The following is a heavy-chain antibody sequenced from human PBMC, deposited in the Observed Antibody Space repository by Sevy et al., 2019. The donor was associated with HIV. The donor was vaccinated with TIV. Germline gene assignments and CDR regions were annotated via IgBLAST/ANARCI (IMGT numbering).Heavy chain of an antibody. J-gene: IGHJ4*02. CDR3: AREGCSKPHDY. V-gene: IGHV3-23*01. CDR1: GFAFSKYS. D-gene: IGHD2-2*01. Sequence: GGSLRLSCVASGFAFSKYSMSWVSQTPGKGLEWVSTLSFACGRINYADSVKGRFTMSRDDSRNTFYLQMDSLRAEDTAIYYCAREGCSKPHDYWGQGTLVTVSS. CDR2: LSFACGRI.